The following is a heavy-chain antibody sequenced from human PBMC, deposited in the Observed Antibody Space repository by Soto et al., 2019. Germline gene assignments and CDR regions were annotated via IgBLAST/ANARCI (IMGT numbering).Heavy chain of an antibody. Sequence: TLSLTCAVYGGSFSGYYWSWIRQPPGKGLEWIGEINHSGSTNYNPSLKSRVTISVDTSKNQFSLKLSSVTAADTAVYYCARLLGSSGPRALDYWGQGTLVTVSS. CDR2: INHSGST. CDR3: ARLLGSSGPRALDY. CDR1: GGSFSGYY. J-gene: IGHJ4*02. V-gene: IGHV4-34*01. D-gene: IGHD6-19*01.